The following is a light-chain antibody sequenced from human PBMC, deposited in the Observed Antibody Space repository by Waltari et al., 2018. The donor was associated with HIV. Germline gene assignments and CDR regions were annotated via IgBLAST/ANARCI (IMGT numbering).Light chain of an antibody. CDR1: SSDIGLYNF. J-gene: IGLJ2*01. Sequence: QSALPQPPSASGSPGQSVTISCAGTSSDIGLYNFVSWYQHHPGKAPNLMISEVSRRPSGVPDRFSGSKSGNTASLTVSGLQAEDEAAYYCFSYAGNNYLLFGGGTKLTVL. V-gene: IGLV2-8*01. CDR3: FSYAGNNYLL. CDR2: EVS.